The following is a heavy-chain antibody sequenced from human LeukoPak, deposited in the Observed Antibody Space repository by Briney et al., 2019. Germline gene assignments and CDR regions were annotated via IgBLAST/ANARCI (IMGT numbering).Heavy chain of an antibody. J-gene: IGHJ3*02. D-gene: IGHD6-25*01. V-gene: IGHV4-30-4*01. CDR3: ARDGSVDLGIAAAEGAFDI. Sequence: PSQTLSLTCTVSGGSISSGDYYWNWIRQPPGKGLEWIGYIYYSGRTYYNPSLKSRVTISVDRSKNQFSLKLSSVTAADTAVYYCARDGSVDLGIAAAEGAFDIWGQGTMVTVSS. CDR1: GGSISSGDYY. CDR2: IYYSGRT.